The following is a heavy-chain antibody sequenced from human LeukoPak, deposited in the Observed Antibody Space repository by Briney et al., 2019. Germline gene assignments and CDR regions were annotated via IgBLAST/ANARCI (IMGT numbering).Heavy chain of an antibody. CDR1: GGSISSGGYY. D-gene: IGHD3-10*01. J-gene: IGHJ1*01. CDR3: ARGQQLLWFGEL. Sequence: SQTLSLTCTVSGGSISSGGYYWSWIRQPPGKGLEWIGYIYHSGSTYYNPSLKSRVTISVDRSKNQFSLKLSSVTAADTAVYYCARGQQLLWFGELWGQGTLVTVSS. V-gene: IGHV4-30-2*01. CDR2: IYHSGST.